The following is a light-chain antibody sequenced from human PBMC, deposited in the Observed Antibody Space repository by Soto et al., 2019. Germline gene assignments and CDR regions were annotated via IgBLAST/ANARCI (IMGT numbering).Light chain of an antibody. Sequence: EIVMTLSPATLSVSPGERATLSCRASQSVSSDLAWYQQKPGQAPRLLIYGASTRATGIPARFSGSGSGTEFTLTISSLQSEDFAVYYCQQFNNLPLTFGGGTKVEIK. V-gene: IGKV3-15*01. CDR1: QSVSSD. CDR3: QQFNNLPLT. CDR2: GAS. J-gene: IGKJ4*01.